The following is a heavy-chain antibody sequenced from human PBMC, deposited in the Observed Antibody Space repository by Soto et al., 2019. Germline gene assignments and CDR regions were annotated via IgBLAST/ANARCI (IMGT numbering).Heavy chain of an antibody. V-gene: IGHV3-30-3*01. Sequence: GGSLRLSCAASGFTFSAHSVHWVRQAPGKGLEWVASISDDANERYYADSVKGRFTISRDNSKNTLYLQMNSLSTEDTALYYCARAHYYYYYYGMDVWGQGTTVTVSS. J-gene: IGHJ6*02. CDR3: ARAHYYYYYYGMDV. CDR2: ISDDANER. CDR1: GFTFSAHS.